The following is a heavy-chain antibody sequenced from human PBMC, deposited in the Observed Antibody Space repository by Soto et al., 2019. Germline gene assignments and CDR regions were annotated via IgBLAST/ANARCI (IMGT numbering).Heavy chain of an antibody. V-gene: IGHV1-18*01. CDR2: ISAYNGNS. CDR3: ARIADCSTTSCSFPSRFHIRGYYYYYGLDV. J-gene: IGHJ6*02. Sequence: QVQLVQSGAEVKKPGASVKVSCKASGYTFTSYGISWVRQAPGQGLEWVGWISAYNGNSNYAQKYHGRVTMTTDTSTNTAYMEMSSLRSDDTAVYYCARIADCSTTSCSFPSRFHIRGYYYYYGLDVGGQGTTVTVSS. CDR1: GYTFTSYG. D-gene: IGHD2-2*01.